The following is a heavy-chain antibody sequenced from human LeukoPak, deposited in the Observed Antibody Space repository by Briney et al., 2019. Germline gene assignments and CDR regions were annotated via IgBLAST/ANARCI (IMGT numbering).Heavy chain of an antibody. J-gene: IGHJ4*02. Sequence: SETLSLTCTVSGGSISSYYWSWIRQPPGKGLEWIGYIYYSGNTNYNPSLKSRVTISVDTSKNQFSLKLSSVTAADTAVYYCARLTTVTTYYFDYWGQGTLVTVSS. CDR3: ARLTTVTTYYFDY. CDR2: IYYSGNT. CDR1: GGSISSYY. D-gene: IGHD4-17*01. V-gene: IGHV4-59*01.